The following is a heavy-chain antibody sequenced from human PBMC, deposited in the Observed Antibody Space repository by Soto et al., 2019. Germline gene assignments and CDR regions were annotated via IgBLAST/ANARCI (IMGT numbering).Heavy chain of an antibody. J-gene: IGHJ6*02. V-gene: IGHV1-2*02. Sequence: GASVKVSCKASGYTFTGYYMHWVRQAPGQGLEWMGWINPNSGGTNYAQKFQGRVTMTRDTSISTAYMELSRLRSDDTAVYYCARDGAYDFWSGYSLGMDVWGQGXTVTVYS. CDR3: ARDGAYDFWSGYSLGMDV. CDR1: GYTFTGYY. CDR2: INPNSGGT. D-gene: IGHD3-3*01.